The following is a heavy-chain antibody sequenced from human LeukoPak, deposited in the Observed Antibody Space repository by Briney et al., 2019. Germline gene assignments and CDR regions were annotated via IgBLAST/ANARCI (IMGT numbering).Heavy chain of an antibody. CDR2: INHSGST. CDR3: ARHYGP. D-gene: IGHD3-16*01. CDR1: GGSFSGYY. Sequence: SETLSLTCAVYGGSFSGYYWSWIRQPPGKGLEWIGEINHSGSTNYNPPLKSRVTISVDTSKNQFSLKLNSVTATDTAVYYCARHYGPWGQGTLVTVPS. V-gene: IGHV4-34*01. J-gene: IGHJ4*02.